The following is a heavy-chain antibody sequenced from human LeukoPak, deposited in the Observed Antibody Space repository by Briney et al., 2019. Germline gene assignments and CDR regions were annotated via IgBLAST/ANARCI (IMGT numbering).Heavy chain of an antibody. V-gene: IGHV4-59*01. CDR1: GGSISSYY. J-gene: IGHJ6*03. CDR2: IYYSGST. Sequence: SETLSLTCTVSGGSISSYYWSWIRQPPGKGLEWIGYIYYSGSTNYNPSLKSRVTISVDTSKNQFSLKLSSVTAADTAVYYCARVTSGSSFDYYYYYMDVWGKGTTVTVSS. CDR3: ARVTSGSSFDYYYYYMDV. D-gene: IGHD3-10*01.